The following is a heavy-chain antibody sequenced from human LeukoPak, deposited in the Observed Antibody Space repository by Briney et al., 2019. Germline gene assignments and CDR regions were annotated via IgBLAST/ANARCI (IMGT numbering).Heavy chain of an antibody. J-gene: IGHJ5*02. D-gene: IGHD2/OR15-2a*01. V-gene: IGHV5-51*01. CDR2: IYPGDSDT. CDR1: GYNFNNYW. Sequence: GESLKISCKVPGYNFNNYWIGWVRQMPGKGLEWMGIIYPGDSDTRYSPSFQGQVTISADKSISTAYLQWSGLKTSDTAMYYCVRREEYWLDPWGQGTLVTVSS. CDR3: VRREEYWLDP.